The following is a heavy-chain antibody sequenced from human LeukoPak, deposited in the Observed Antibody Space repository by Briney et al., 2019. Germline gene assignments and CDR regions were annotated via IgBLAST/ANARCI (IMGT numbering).Heavy chain of an antibody. CDR3: AKDMDNSGSLIDY. CDR2: ISWNSDSI. Sequence: PGGSLRLSCAASGFTFDNYAIHWVRQAPGKGLEWVSGISWNSDSIGYADSVKGRFTISRDNAKNSLYLQMSSLRVEDTALYYCAKDMDNSGSLIDYWGQGTLVTVSS. V-gene: IGHV3-9*01. CDR1: GFTFDNYA. J-gene: IGHJ4*02. D-gene: IGHD1-26*01.